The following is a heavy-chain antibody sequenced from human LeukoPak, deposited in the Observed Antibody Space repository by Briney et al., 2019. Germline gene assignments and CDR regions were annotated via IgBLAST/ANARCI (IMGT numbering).Heavy chain of an antibody. CDR2: IYYSGST. Sequence: SETLSLTCTVSGGSISSYYWSWIRQPPGKGLEWIGYIYYSGSTNYNPSLKSRVTISVDTSKHQFSLKLSSVTAADTAVYYCARGYCSGGRCYINWFDPWGQGTLVTVSS. D-gene: IGHD2-15*01. J-gene: IGHJ5*02. CDR3: ARGYCSGGRCYINWFDP. CDR1: GGSISSYY. V-gene: IGHV4-59*08.